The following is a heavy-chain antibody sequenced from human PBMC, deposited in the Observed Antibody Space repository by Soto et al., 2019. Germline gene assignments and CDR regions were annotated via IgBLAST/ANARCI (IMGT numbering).Heavy chain of an antibody. V-gene: IGHV1-24*01. CDR1: GYTLTELS. Sequence: QVQLVQSGAEVKKPGASVKVSCKVSGYTLTELSMHWVRQAPGKGLEWMGGFDPEDGETIYAQKFQGRVNMTEDTSTDTAYMERSSLRSEDTAVYYCATQASALVVPAALNRYYYDDYMDVWGKGTTVTVSS. J-gene: IGHJ6*03. D-gene: IGHD2-2*01. CDR2: FDPEDGET. CDR3: ATQASALVVPAALNRYYYDDYMDV.